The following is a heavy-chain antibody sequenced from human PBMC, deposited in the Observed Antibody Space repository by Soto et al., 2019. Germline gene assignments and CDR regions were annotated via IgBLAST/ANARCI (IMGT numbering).Heavy chain of an antibody. Sequence: SETLSLTCTVSGGSISSYYWSWIRQPPGKGLEWIGYIYYSGSTNYNPSLKSRVTISVDTSKNQFSLKLSSVTAADTAVYYCARGRGDFDYWGQGTLVTVSS. CDR3: ARGRGDFDY. CDR2: IYYSGST. J-gene: IGHJ4*02. CDR1: GGSISSYY. V-gene: IGHV4-59*01. D-gene: IGHD3-16*01.